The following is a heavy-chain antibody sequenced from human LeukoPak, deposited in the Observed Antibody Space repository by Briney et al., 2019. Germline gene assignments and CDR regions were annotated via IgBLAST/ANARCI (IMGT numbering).Heavy chain of an antibody. CDR2: IYYSGST. J-gene: IGHJ6*02. V-gene: IGHV4-59*08. D-gene: IGHD5-12*01. CDR1: GGSISSYY. CDR3: ARGSWLRSTRHYYYGMDV. Sequence: PSETLSLTCTVSGGSISSYYWSWIRQPPGKGLEWIGYIYYSGSTNYNPSLKSRVTISVDTSKNQFSLKLSSVTAADTAVYYCARGSWLRSTRHYYYGMDVWGQGTTVTVSS.